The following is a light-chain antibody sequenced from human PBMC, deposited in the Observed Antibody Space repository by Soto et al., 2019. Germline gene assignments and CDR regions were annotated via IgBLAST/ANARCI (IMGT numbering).Light chain of an antibody. Sequence: EIVLTPSPSTLSLSPVERAILSCRASQSVAGSLAWYQQKPGQAPRLLIYDISTRAAAIPARFSGSGSGTDFTLTVSSLEPEDFALYYCQQRSNRITFGQGTRLEIK. V-gene: IGKV3-11*01. CDR1: QSVAGS. CDR3: QQRSNRIT. CDR2: DIS. J-gene: IGKJ5*01.